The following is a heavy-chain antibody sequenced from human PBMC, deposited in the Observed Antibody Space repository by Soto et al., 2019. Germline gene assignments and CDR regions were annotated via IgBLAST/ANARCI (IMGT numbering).Heavy chain of an antibody. D-gene: IGHD7-27*01. Sequence: QVQLVESGGGVVQPGRSLRLSCAASGFTFSSYAMHWVRQAPGKGLEWVAVISYDGSNKYYADSVKGRFTISRDNSKNTLYLQLNSLRAEDTAVYYCVGSASPSLTGETRFDYWGQGTLVTVSA. CDR3: VGSASPSLTGETRFDY. J-gene: IGHJ4*02. CDR2: ISYDGSNK. V-gene: IGHV3-30-3*01. CDR1: GFTFSSYA.